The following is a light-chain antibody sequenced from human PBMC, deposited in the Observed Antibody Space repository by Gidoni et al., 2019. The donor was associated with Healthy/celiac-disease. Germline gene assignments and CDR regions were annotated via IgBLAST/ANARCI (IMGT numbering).Light chain of an antibody. V-gene: IGLV2-14*01. J-gene: IGLJ2*01. CDR1: SSDVGGYNY. CDR3: SSYTSSSTPLVV. Sequence: QSALTQPASVSGSPGQSIPISCTGTSSDVGGYNYVSWYQQHPGKAPKLMIFDVSNRPSGVSNRFSGSKSGNTASLTISGLQAEDEAEYYCSSYTSSSTPLVVFGGGTKLTVL. CDR2: DVS.